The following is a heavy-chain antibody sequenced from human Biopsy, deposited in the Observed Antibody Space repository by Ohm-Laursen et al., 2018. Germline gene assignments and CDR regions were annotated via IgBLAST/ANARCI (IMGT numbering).Heavy chain of an antibody. V-gene: IGHV3-23*01. CDR1: GFTFSNYA. Sequence: SLRLSCAASGFTFSNYAMTWVRQAPGKGLEWVSSIGGSGTSTYYADSVKGRFTISRDNSKNTMYLEMNSLRAEDTAVYYCATEVVPAGIGGHWLDPRGQGTLVTVSS. CDR2: IGGSGTST. D-gene: IGHD2-2*01. CDR3: ATEVVPAGIGGHWLDP. J-gene: IGHJ5*02.